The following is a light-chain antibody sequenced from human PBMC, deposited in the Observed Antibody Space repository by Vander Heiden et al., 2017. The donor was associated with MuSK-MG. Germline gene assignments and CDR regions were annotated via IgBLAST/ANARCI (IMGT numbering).Light chain of an antibody. CDR2: DAS. CDR3: QLYDHLPGIFT. CDR1: QDISTY. V-gene: IGKV1-33*01. J-gene: IGKJ3*01. Sequence: DIQMAQSPSSLSASVGDRVTITCQASQDISTYLNWYRQKPGKAPELLIYDASNLKAGVPSRFSGSGSGTDFTFTISSLQPEDIATYYCQLYDHLPGIFTFGHGTKVDFK.